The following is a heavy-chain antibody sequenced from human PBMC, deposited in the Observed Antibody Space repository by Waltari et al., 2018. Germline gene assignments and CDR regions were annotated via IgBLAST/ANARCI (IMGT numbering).Heavy chain of an antibody. CDR3: ARADYGDYGVDY. V-gene: IGHV3-48*04. CDR2: ISSSSTI. J-gene: IGHJ4*02. CDR1: GFTFSSYS. D-gene: IGHD4-17*01. Sequence: EVQLVESGGGLVQPGGSLRLSCAASGFTFSSYSMNWVRQAPGKGLEWVSYISSSSTIYYADSVKGRCPISRDNAKNSLYLQMNSLRAEDTAVYYCARADYGDYGVDYWGQGTLVTVSS.